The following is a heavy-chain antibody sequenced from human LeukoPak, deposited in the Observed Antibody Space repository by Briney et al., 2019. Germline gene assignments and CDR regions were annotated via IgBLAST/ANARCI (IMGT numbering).Heavy chain of an antibody. J-gene: IGHJ6*03. CDR2: ISSSSSYI. CDR1: GFTVSSNY. V-gene: IGHV3-21*04. Sequence: GGSLRLSCAASGFTVSSNYMTWVRQAPGKGLEWVSSISSSSSYIYYADSLKGRFTISRDNAENSLYLQMNSLRAEDTAVYYCARIVVLYYYMDVWGKGTTVTVSS. CDR3: ARIVVLYYYMDV. D-gene: IGHD3-22*01.